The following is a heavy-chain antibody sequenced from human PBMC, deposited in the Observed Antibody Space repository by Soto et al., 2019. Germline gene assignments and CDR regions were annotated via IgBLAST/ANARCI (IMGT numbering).Heavy chain of an antibody. CDR3: ARSRWGDYGMDV. CDR2: INPNSGGT. Sequence: ASVKVSCKASGGTFSSYAISWVRQAPGQGLEWMGWINPNSGGTNYAQKFQGWVTMTRDTSISTAYMELSRLRSDDTAVYYCARSRWGDYGMDVWGQGTTVTVSS. V-gene: IGHV1-2*04. D-gene: IGHD3-16*01. CDR1: GGTFSSYA. J-gene: IGHJ6*02.